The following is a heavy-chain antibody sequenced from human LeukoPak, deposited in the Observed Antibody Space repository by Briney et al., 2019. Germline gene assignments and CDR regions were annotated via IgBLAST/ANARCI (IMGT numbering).Heavy chain of an antibody. CDR2: IIPIFGTA. CDR3: ARDTGPHCSSTSCYALDY. CDR1: GGTFSSYA. V-gene: IGHV1-69*01. D-gene: IGHD2-2*01. Sequence: ASVKVSCKASGGTFSSYAISWVRQAPGQGLEWMGGIIPIFGTANYAQKFQGRVTITADESTSTAYMELSSLRSEDTAVYYCARDTGPHCSSTSCYALDYWGQGTLVTVSS. J-gene: IGHJ4*02.